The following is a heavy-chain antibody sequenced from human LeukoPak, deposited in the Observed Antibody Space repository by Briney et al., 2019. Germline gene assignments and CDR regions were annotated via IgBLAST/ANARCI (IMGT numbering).Heavy chain of an antibody. J-gene: IGHJ4*02. V-gene: IGHV1-2*06. CDR2: LNPNTGHA. Sequence: ASVKVSCKASGYTFSIYTLHWVRQAPGQGPEWMGRLNPNTGHAVYAFKFQGRVTITRDTSSSTAYMEVTRLTSDDTALYYCAKDRDGADRIILWGQGTLVTVSS. CDR3: AKDRDGADRIIL. CDR1: GYTFSIYT. D-gene: IGHD5-24*01.